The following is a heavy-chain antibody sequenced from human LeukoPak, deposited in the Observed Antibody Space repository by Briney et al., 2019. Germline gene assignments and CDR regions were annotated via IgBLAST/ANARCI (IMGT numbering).Heavy chain of an antibody. CDR1: GFTFSTSW. CDR3: ARNIPSGGDY. Sequence: QAGGSLRLSCAASGFTFSTSWMQWVRQAPGKGLVWVSRLNTDGTITGYADPVRGRFTISRDNAKNTLYLQMHSLRAEDTAVYYCARNIPSGGDYWGQGTLVTVSP. D-gene: IGHD2-2*02. V-gene: IGHV3-74*01. J-gene: IGHJ4*02. CDR2: LNTDGTIT.